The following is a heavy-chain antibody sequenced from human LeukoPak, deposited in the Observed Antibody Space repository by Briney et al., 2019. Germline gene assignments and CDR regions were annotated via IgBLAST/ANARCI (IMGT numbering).Heavy chain of an antibody. D-gene: IGHD6-19*01. CDR3: AKRSGYTSGWSFDF. CDR2: ISCRGDNT. Sequence: GGSLRLSCSASGFSFSSYAMSWVRQAPGKGLELVSAISCRGDNTYYDESGKGRFTISRDNYKTTLFLPLNRMRAAATDVFYCAKRSGYTSGWSFDFWGQGTLVTVSS. J-gene: IGHJ4*02. V-gene: IGHV3-23*01. CDR1: GFSFSSYA.